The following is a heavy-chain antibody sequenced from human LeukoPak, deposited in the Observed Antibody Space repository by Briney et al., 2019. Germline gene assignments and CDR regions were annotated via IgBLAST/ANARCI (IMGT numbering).Heavy chain of an antibody. D-gene: IGHD4/OR15-4a*01. CDR1: GFTVRNIF. CDR3: ARGGAPNLADY. Sequence: TGGSLRLSCAASGFTVRNIFMSWVRQALGKGLEWVSIIYNNGDTYYADSLRGRFTISRDNSKNTLYLQLNSLRADDTAVYYCARGGAPNLADYWGPGTLVTVSP. V-gene: IGHV3-53*01. CDR2: IYNNGDT. J-gene: IGHJ4*02.